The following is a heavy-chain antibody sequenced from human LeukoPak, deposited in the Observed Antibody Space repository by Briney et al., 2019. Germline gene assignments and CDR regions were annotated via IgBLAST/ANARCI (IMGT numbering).Heavy chain of an antibody. D-gene: IGHD2-2*01. Sequence: GGLRLSCAASGFTFSSYWMSWVRQAPGKGLEWVANIKQDGSEKYYVDSVKGRFTISRDNAKNSLYLQMNSLRAEDTAVYYCARVRRYCSSTSCSGYWFDPWGQGTLVTVSS. CDR1: GFTFSSYW. V-gene: IGHV3-7*01. CDR3: ARVRRYCSSTSCSGYWFDP. CDR2: IKQDGSEK. J-gene: IGHJ5*02.